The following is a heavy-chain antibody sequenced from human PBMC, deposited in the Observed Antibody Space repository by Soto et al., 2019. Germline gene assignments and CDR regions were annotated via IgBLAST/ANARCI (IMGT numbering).Heavy chain of an antibody. CDR3: ASKPFDY. CDR1: RFTFSSYW. V-gene: IGHV3-7*05. Sequence: GGSLRLSCAASRFTFSSYWMSWVRQAPGKGLEWVATINQDGSEKYYVDSVRGRFTISRDNTKNSLCLQMNSLGAEDTAVYYCASKPFDYWGQGTLVTVSS. J-gene: IGHJ4*02. CDR2: INQDGSEK.